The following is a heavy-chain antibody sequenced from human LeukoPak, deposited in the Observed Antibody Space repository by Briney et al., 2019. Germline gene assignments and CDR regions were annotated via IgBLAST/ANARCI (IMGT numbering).Heavy chain of an antibody. D-gene: IGHD3-3*01. CDR3: AREPTMFGEFQNAFDI. J-gene: IGHJ3*02. CDR1: GGTFSSYA. CDR2: IIPIFGTA. Sequence: GASVKVSCKASGGTFSSYAISWVRQAPGQGLEWMGGIIPIFGTANYAQKFQGRVTITADESTSTAYMELRSLRSEDTAVYYCAREPTMFGEFQNAFDIWGQGTMVTVSS. V-gene: IGHV1-69*13.